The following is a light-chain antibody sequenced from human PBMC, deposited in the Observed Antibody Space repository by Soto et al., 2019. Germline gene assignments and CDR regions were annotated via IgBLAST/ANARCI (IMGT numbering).Light chain of an antibody. Sequence: EIALTQSPGTLSLSPGERATLSCKASQSVTSSYLAWYQQKPGQAPKLLIYGASTRATGIPVRLSGSASGTEFTLTISSLQSEDFTVYYCQQYNKWPLTLGQGTKV. J-gene: IGKJ1*01. CDR3: QQYNKWPLT. CDR1: QSVTSSY. CDR2: GAS. V-gene: IGKV3-15*01.